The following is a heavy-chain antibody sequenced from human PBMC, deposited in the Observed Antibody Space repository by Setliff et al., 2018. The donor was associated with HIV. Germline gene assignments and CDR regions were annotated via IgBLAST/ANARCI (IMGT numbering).Heavy chain of an antibody. D-gene: IGHD1-26*01. V-gene: IGHV3-49*04. Sequence: GGSLRLSCAASGSRFGDTAMGWVRQAPGKGLEWIGFIRSKIFGGTPEYGASVQGRFTISRDDSKSIAYLQLNSLKTEDTAVYYCTRMPNESGSYDAFDVWGQGTMVTVS. CDR3: TRMPNESGSYDAFDV. J-gene: IGHJ3*01. CDR2: IRSKIFGGTP. CDR1: GSRFGDTA.